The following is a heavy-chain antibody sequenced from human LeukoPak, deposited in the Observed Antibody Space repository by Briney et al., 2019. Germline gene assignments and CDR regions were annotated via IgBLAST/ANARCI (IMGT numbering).Heavy chain of an antibody. V-gene: IGHV1-24*01. CDR2: FDPEDGET. Sequence: ASVKVSCKVPGYTLTELSMHWVRQAPGKELEWMGGFDPEDGETIYAQKFQGRVTMTEDTSTDTAYMELSSLRSEDTAVYYCATVDSYGGYYFDYWGQGTLVTVSS. CDR3: ATVDSYGGYYFDY. CDR1: GYTLTELS. D-gene: IGHD5-18*01. J-gene: IGHJ4*02.